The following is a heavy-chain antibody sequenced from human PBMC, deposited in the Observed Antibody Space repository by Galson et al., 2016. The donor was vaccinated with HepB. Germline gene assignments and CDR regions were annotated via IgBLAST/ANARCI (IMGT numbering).Heavy chain of an antibody. Sequence: SLRLSCAASGFVFSSCGMHWVRQAPGKGLEWVASIWYDGSKTYYRDSVRGRFTVSRDNSKNTMHLEMNSLRGEDTAVFYCARAPRFCTSISCPSFFDSWGQGALVTVSS. V-gene: IGHV3-33*01. J-gene: IGHJ4*02. CDR3: ARAPRFCTSISCPSFFDS. CDR1: GFVFSSCG. CDR2: IWYDGSKT. D-gene: IGHD2-2*01.